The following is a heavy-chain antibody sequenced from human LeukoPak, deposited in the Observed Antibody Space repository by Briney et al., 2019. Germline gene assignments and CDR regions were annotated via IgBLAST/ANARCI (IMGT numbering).Heavy chain of an antibody. D-gene: IGHD3-22*01. CDR1: GFTFSRYR. V-gene: IGHV3-74*01. J-gene: IGHJ6*01. Sequence: GGSLRLSCAASGFTFSRYRMHWVRQAPGKGLVWVSRINSDGSMTYYADSVKGRLTISRDNAKNTLYLQMNSLRAEDTAVYYCASPYYDTRDSNRYYNIDVWGQGSTVIVSA. CDR3: ASPYYDTRDSNRYYNIDV. CDR2: INSDGSMT.